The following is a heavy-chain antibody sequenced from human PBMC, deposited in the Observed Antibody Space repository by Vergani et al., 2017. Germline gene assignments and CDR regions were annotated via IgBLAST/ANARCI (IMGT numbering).Heavy chain of an antibody. Sequence: QVQLVQSGAEVKKPAASVKVSCNASGYTFTGYYMHWVRQAPGQGLVWMGWINPNSGGTNYAQKFQGRVTMTSDTSISTAYMELSRLRSDDTAVYYCARDLVFVDQRAASTARFETWGQGTLVTVSS. CDR2: INPNSGGT. CDR1: GYTFTGYY. J-gene: IGHJ5*02. CDR3: ARDLVFVDQRAASTARFET. V-gene: IGHV1-2*02. D-gene: IGHD6-25*01.